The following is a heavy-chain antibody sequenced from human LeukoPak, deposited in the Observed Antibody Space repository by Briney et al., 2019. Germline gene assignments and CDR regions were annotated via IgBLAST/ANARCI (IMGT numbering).Heavy chain of an antibody. CDR1: GGSISSGDYY. CDR3: ARGLGYCSSTSCQYWFDP. J-gene: IGHJ5*02. CDR2: IYYSGST. D-gene: IGHD2-2*01. V-gene: IGHV4-30-4*08. Sequence: PSETLSLTCTVSGGSISSGDYYWSWIRQPPGKGLEWIGYIYYSGSTYYNPSLKSRVTISVDTSKNQFSLKLSSVTAADTAVYCCARGLGYCSSTSCQYWFDPWGQGTLVTVSS.